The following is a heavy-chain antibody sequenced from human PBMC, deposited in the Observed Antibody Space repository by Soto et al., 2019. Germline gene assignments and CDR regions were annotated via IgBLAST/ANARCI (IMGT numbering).Heavy chain of an antibody. CDR2: IGTAGDT. Sequence: PGGSLRLSCAASGFTFSSYDMHWVRQATGKGLEWVSAIGTAGDTYYPGSVKGRFTISRENAKNSLYLQMNSLRAGDTAVYYCARAHRFWSGYYYFDYWGQGTLVTVS. J-gene: IGHJ4*02. V-gene: IGHV3-13*01. CDR3: ARAHRFWSGYYYFDY. CDR1: GFTFSSYD. D-gene: IGHD3-3*01.